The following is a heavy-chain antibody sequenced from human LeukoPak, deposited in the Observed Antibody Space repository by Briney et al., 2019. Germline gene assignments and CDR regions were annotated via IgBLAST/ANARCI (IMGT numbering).Heavy chain of an antibody. D-gene: IGHD2-15*01. CDR2: IYYSGST. J-gene: IGHJ4*02. Sequence: SETLSLTCTVSGGSISSSSYYWGWIRQPPGKGLEWIGSIYYSGSTYYNPSLKSRVTISVDTSKNQFSLKLSSVTAADTAVYYCARESPGDCSGGSCYISLFDYWGQGTLVTVSS. V-gene: IGHV4-39*07. CDR1: GGSISSSSYY. CDR3: ARESPGDCSGGSCYISLFDY.